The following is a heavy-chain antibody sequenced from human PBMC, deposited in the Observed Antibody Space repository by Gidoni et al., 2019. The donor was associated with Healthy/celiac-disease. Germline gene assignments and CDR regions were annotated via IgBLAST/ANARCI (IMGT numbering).Heavy chain of an antibody. D-gene: IGHD4-17*01. CDR1: GGSISSGDYY. CDR2: IYYSGST. V-gene: IGHV4-30-4*01. CDR3: ASGEWGYGGNSGGFDY. Sequence: QVQLQESGPGLVKPSQTLSLTCTVSGGSISSGDYYWSWIRQPPGKGLEWIGYIYYSGSTYYNPSLKSRVTISVDTSKNQFSLKLSSVTAADTAVYYCASGEWGYGGNSGGFDYWGQGTLVTVSS. J-gene: IGHJ4*02.